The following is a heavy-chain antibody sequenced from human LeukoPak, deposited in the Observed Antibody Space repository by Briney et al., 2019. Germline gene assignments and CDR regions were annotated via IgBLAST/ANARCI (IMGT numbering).Heavy chain of an antibody. CDR1: GGSFSGYY. CDR3: ARVAVILWFGELLKGPNWFDP. V-gene: IGHV4-34*01. J-gene: IGHJ5*02. D-gene: IGHD3-10*01. Sequence: SETLSLTCAVYGGSFSGYYWSWIRQPPGKGLEWIGEINHSGSTNYNPSLKSRVTISVDTSKNQFSLKLSSVTAADTAVYYCARVAVILWFGELLKGPNWFDPWGQGTLVTVSS. CDR2: INHSGST.